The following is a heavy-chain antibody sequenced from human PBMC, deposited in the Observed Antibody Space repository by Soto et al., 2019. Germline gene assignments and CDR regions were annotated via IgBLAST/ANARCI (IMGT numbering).Heavy chain of an antibody. Sequence: QVQLVQSGAEMREPGSSVKVSCKASGGTFSSSAINWLRQAPGQGPEWMGGIIPTFGTANYIEKFRGRVTITADTSTSTAYMEVRSLTSEDTAMYFCARSETAGHRGFDIWGQGKMVTVSS. CDR3: ARSETAGHRGFDI. V-gene: IGHV1-69*06. CDR2: IIPTFGTA. CDR1: GGTFSSSA. J-gene: IGHJ3*02. D-gene: IGHD6-19*01.